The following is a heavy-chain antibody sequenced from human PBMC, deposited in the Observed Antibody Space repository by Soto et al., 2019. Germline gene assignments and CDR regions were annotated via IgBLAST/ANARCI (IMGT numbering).Heavy chain of an antibody. J-gene: IGHJ4*02. Sequence: VSVISGSDDSTYYADSVKGRFTISRDNSKNTLYLQMNSLRAEDTAVYYCAKRSSSSTFDYWGQGTLVTVSS. CDR2: ISGSDDST. CDR3: AKRSSSSTFDY. D-gene: IGHD6-6*01. V-gene: IGHV3-23*01.